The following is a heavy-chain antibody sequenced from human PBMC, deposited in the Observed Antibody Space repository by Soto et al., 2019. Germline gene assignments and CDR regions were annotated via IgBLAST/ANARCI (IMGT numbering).Heavy chain of an antibody. CDR2: IYYSGST. Sequence: SETLSLTCTVSGGSISSSSYYWGWIRQPPGKGLEWIGSIYYSGSTYYNPSLKSRVTISVDTSKNQFSLKLSSVAAADTAVYYCALGVGYYYYGMDVWGQGTTVTVSS. V-gene: IGHV4-39*01. J-gene: IGHJ6*02. D-gene: IGHD3-10*01. CDR3: ALGVGYYYYGMDV. CDR1: GGSISSSSYY.